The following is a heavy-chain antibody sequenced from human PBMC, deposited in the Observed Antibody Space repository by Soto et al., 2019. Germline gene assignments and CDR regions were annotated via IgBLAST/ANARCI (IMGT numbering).Heavy chain of an antibody. J-gene: IGHJ4*02. CDR2: IHHSGNT. D-gene: IGHD3-10*01. Sequence: TSVPMPVTSTVAGGTIISGGCSWSRKKKPPGKGLEWIGEIHHSGNTNYDPSLRSRVTISIDRSNNQFSLRLTSVTAADTALYFRARADHYYGSGSDPIFDYWGQGTLVTVSS. CDR1: GGTIISGGCS. V-gene: IGHV4-30-2*01. CDR3: ARADHYYGSGSDPIFDY.